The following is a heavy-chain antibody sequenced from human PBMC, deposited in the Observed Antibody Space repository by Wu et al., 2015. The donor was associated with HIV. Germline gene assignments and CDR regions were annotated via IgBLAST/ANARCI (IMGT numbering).Heavy chain of an antibody. Sequence: QVQLVQSGAEVKKPGSSVKVSRKASGDTFNIFAINWVRQAPGQGLEWMGGIIPAFGTTDYAGKFQGRVTISADDSTSTAYMELKRLTSEDTAVYYCARPWQLRNGWPFFDYWGQGTLVTVSS. J-gene: IGHJ4*02. CDR1: GDTFNIFA. CDR3: ARPWQLRNGWPFFDY. V-gene: IGHV1-69*12. CDR2: IIPAFGTT. D-gene: IGHD4-23*01.